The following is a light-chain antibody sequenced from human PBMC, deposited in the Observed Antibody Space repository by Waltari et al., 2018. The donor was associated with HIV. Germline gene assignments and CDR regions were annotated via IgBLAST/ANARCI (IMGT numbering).Light chain of an antibody. V-gene: IGKV1-5*03. CDR2: KAS. CDR3: QQYSRFPVT. Sequence: DIQMTQSPSTVSASIADSVTATCRPSQRITNFLAWYQQKPGRAPNLLISKASILQSGFPSNFSGSGSGTHFTLTISGLRLDDFATYYCQQYSRFPVTFGQGTKL. CDR1: QRITNF. J-gene: IGKJ2*01.